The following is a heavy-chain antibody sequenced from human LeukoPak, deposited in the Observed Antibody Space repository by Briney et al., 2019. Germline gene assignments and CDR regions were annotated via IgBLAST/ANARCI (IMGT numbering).Heavy chain of an antibody. D-gene: IGHD3-3*01. CDR3: ARDGLEWLFHRSFEGFPDY. Sequence: ASVKVSCKASGGTFSSYAISWVRQAPGQGLEWMGWINPNSGGTNYAQKFQGRVTMTRDTSISTAYMELSRLRSDDTAVYYCARDGLEWLFHRSFEGFPDYWGQGTLVTVSS. V-gene: IGHV1-2*02. CDR2: INPNSGGT. CDR1: GGTFSSYA. J-gene: IGHJ4*02.